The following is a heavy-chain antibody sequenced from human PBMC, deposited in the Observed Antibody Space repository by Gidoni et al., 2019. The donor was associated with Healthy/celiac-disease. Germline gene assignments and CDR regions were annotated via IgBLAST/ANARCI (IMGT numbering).Heavy chain of an antibody. J-gene: IGHJ6*03. D-gene: IGHD3-3*01. Sequence: EVQLVESGGGLVKPGGSLRLSCAASGFTFSNPWISWVRRAPGKGLEWVGRIKSKTDGGTTDYAAPVKGRFTISRDDSKNTLYLQMNSLKTEDTAVYYCTTPYYDFWSGYQDYYYYYMDVWGKGTTVTVSS. V-gene: IGHV3-15*01. CDR2: IKSKTDGGTT. CDR1: GFTFSNPW. CDR3: TTPYYDFWSGYQDYYYYYMDV.